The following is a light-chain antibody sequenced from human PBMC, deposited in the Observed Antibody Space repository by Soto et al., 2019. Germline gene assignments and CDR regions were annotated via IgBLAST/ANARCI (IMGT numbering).Light chain of an antibody. CDR3: AAWDDSLNGPYV. V-gene: IGLV1-44*01. Sequence: QSVLTQPSSASVTPGQRVTVSCSGSSSNIGSNTVNWYQQLPGTAPKLLIYSNNQRPSGVPDRFSGSKSGTSASLAISGLQSEDEADYYCAAWDDSLNGPYVFGTGTKVTVL. J-gene: IGLJ1*01. CDR2: SNN. CDR1: SSNIGSNT.